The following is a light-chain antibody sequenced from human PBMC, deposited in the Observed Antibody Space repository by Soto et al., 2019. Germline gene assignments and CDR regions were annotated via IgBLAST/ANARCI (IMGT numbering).Light chain of an antibody. CDR2: NVS. J-gene: IGKJ4*01. CDR1: QSISIW. V-gene: IGKV1-5*01. Sequence: DIQMTQSPSTLSASVGDRVTITCRASQSISIWLAWYQQKPGKAPNLLIYNVSSLESGVPSRFSGSGSGTDFTLTISSPQPDDIATYYCQQYNSYSITFGGGTKVEIQ. CDR3: QQYNSYSIT.